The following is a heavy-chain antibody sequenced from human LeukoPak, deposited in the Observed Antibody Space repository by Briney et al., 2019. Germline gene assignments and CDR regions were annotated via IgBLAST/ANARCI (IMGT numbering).Heavy chain of an antibody. J-gene: IGHJ4*02. CDR1: GFTFSSYG. CDR3: ARVLVVSGWTNIDY. D-gene: IGHD6-19*01. V-gene: IGHV3-33*01. CDR2: IWYDGSNK. Sequence: PGGSLRLSCAASGFTFSSYGMHWVRQAPGKALEWVSFIWYDGSNKCYADSVKGRFTISRDNSKNTLYLQMNSLRAEDTAVYYCARVLVVSGWTNIDYWGQGTLVTVSS.